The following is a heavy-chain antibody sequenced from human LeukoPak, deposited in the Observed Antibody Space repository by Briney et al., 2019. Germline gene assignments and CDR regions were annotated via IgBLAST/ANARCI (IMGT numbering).Heavy chain of an antibody. D-gene: IGHD2-2*02. Sequence: ASVKVSCKASGGTFSSYAISWVRQAPGQGLEWMGGINPNSGGTNYAQKFQGRVTMTRDTSISTAYMELSRLRSDDTAVYYCARAWIRYCSSTSCYILTYWGQGTLVTVSS. J-gene: IGHJ4*02. CDR2: INPNSGGT. CDR1: GGTFSSYA. CDR3: ARAWIRYCSSTSCYILTY. V-gene: IGHV1-2*02.